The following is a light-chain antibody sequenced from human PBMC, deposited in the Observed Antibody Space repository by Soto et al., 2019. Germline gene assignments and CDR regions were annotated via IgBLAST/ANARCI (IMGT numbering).Light chain of an antibody. J-gene: IGLJ2*01. Sequence: QSVLTQPPSASGTAGQGVAISCSGSNSNIGSNAVNWYQQLPGTAPTRLTSGNNQRPSGGPDRFSGSKSGTSAFLAISGLQSEDEADYYCAAWDDSLKGVVFGGGTKLTVL. V-gene: IGLV1-44*01. CDR2: GNN. CDR3: AAWDDSLKGVV. CDR1: NSNIGSNA.